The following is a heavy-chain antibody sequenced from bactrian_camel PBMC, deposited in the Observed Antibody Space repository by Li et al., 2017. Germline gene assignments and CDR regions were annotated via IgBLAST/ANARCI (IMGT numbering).Heavy chain of an antibody. D-gene: IGHD1*01. J-gene: IGHJ6*01. CDR3: AADGYSRCDQWWLDTSFGY. V-gene: IGHV3S54*01. CDR1: TTISSRYC. Sequence: HVQLVESGGGLVQPGGSLRLSCVASTTISSRYCMGWFRQAPGKAREGVAGIYTGGGTTYYADSVKGRFTISQDNAKNTLYLQMNSLKPEDTAMYTCAADGYSRCDQWWLDTSFGYWGQGTQVTVS. CDR2: IYTGGGTT.